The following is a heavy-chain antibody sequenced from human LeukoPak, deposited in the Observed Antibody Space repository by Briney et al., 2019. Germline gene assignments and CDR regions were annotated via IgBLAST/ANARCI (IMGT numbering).Heavy chain of an antibody. CDR3: ASVAAAVN. CDR1: GFTFRTYA. J-gene: IGHJ4*02. D-gene: IGHD2-15*01. CDR2: INSDGSST. Sequence: GGSLRLSCAASGFTFRTYAMNWVRQTPGKGLVWVSRINSDGSSTSYADSVKGRFTISRDNAKNTLYLQMNSLRVEDTAVYHCASVAAAVNWGQGTLVTVSS. V-gene: IGHV3-74*01.